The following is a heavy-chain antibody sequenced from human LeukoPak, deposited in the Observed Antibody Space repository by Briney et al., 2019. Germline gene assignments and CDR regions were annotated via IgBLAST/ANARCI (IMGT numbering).Heavy chain of an antibody. CDR3: ARWGFGYYDSGALRTSYGMDV. CDR2: IWSDGNNK. V-gene: IGHV3-33*08. CDR1: RFTFSSYG. Sequence: PGGSLRLSCAASRFTFSSYGMHWVRQAPGKGLQWVAVIWSDGNNKYYADSVKGRFTISRDNSKNTMYLEMNSLRAEDTAVYYCARWGFGYYDSGALRTSYGMDVWGQGTTVTLSS. D-gene: IGHD3-22*01. J-gene: IGHJ6*02.